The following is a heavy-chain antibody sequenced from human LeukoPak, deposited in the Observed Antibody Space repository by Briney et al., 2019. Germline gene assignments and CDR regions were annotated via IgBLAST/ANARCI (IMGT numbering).Heavy chain of an antibody. CDR2: ISSSSSTI. J-gene: IGHJ4*02. Sequence: GSLIISCAASGFTFSNYNINWVRQAPGKGLEWVSYISSSSSTIHYADSVKGRFTISRGNAKNSLYLQMNSMRDEDTAVYYCARAVSGYIYGYGYWGQGTLVTVSS. D-gene: IGHD5-18*01. CDR1: GFTFSNYN. CDR3: ARAVSGYIYGYGY. V-gene: IGHV3-48*02.